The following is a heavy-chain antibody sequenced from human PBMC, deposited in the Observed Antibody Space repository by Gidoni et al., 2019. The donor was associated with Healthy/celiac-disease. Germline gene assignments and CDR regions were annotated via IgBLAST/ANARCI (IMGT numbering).Heavy chain of an antibody. CDR3: ARDRDMVGLDGDYAPDAFDI. CDR2: IWYDGSNQ. J-gene: IGHJ3*02. V-gene: IGHV3-33*01. Sequence: QVQLVESGGGVVQPGRSLRLSCAASGFTFSSYGMHWVRQAPGKGLEWVAVIWYDGSNQYYADSVKGRFTISRDNSKNTLYLQMNSLRAEDTAVYYCARDRDMVGLDGDYAPDAFDIWGQGTMVTVSS. CDR1: GFTFSSYG. D-gene: IGHD4-17*01.